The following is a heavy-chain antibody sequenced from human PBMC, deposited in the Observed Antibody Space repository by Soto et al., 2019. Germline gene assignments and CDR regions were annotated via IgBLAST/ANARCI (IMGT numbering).Heavy chain of an antibody. J-gene: IGHJ3*02. Sequence: GGSLRLSCAASGFTFSSYGMHWVRQAPGKGLEWVAVIWYDGSNKYYADSVKGRFTISRDNSKNTLYLQMNSLRAEDTAVYYCARPVGYCTNGVCYTEALDAFDIWGQGTMVTVSS. CDR1: GFTFSSYG. V-gene: IGHV3-33*01. CDR3: ARPVGYCTNGVCYTEALDAFDI. CDR2: IWYDGSNK. D-gene: IGHD2-8*01.